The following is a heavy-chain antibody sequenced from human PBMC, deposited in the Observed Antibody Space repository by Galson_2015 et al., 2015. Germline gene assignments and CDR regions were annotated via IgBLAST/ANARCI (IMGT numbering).Heavy chain of an antibody. D-gene: IGHD3-10*01. CDR2: I. J-gene: IGHJ4*02. Sequence: IYYADSVKGRFTISRDNAKNSLYLQMNSLRAEDTAVYYCARENREGYYGSGSYEYWGQGTLVTVSS. V-gene: IGHV3-21*01. CDR3: ARENREGYYGSGSYEY.